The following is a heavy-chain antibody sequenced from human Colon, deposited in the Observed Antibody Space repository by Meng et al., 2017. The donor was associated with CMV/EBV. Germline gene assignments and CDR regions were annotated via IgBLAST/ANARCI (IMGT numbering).Heavy chain of an antibody. J-gene: IGHJ4*02. CDR1: GFTVSSNY. V-gene: IGHV3-66*04. D-gene: IGHD4-23*01. Sequence: GRLGGSGGGLVQPGGSLRLSCAASGFTVSSNYMSWVRRAPGKGLEWVSVIYSGGSTYYADSVKGRFTISRDNSKNTLYLQMNSLRAEDTAVYYCASQDYGGSTRDYWGQGTLVTVSS. CDR2: IYSGGST. CDR3: ASQDYGGSTRDY.